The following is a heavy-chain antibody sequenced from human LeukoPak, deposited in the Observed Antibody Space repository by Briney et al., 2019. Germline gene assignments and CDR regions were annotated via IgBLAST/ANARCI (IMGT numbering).Heavy chain of an antibody. Sequence: GGSLRLSCAASGFTFSSYSMNWVRQAPGKGLEWVSSISSSSSYIYYADSVKGRFTISRDNTKNSLYLQMNSLRAEDSALYYCVRGGGSGSYYNGDFYYGMDVWGQGTTVAVSS. CDR2: ISSSSSYI. CDR3: VRGGGSGSYYNGDFYYGMDV. CDR1: GFTFSSYS. J-gene: IGHJ6*02. D-gene: IGHD3-10*01. V-gene: IGHV3-21*04.